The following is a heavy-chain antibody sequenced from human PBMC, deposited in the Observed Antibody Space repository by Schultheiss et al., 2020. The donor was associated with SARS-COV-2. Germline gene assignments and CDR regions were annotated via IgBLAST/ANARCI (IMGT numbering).Heavy chain of an antibody. J-gene: IGHJ6*02. CDR1: GFTFSDYY. D-gene: IGHD2/OR15-2a*01. Sequence: GGSLRLSCAASGFTFSDYYMSWVRQAPGKGLEWVGFIRSKAYGGTTEYAASVKGRFTISRDDSKSIAYLQMNSLKTEDTAVYYCTTDSMLRYYYYGMDVWGQGTTVTVSS. V-gene: IGHV3-71*01. CDR2: IRSKAYGGTT. CDR3: TTDSMLRYYYYGMDV.